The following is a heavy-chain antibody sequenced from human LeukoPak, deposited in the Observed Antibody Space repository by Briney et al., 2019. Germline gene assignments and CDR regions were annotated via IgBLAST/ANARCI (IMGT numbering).Heavy chain of an antibody. Sequence: GGSLRLPCAASGFTFSSYWMSWVRQAPGKGREWVSYISSSGSTIYYADSVKGRFTISRDNAKNTLYLQMNSLRAEDTAVYYCARVGAATYAFDIWGQGTMVTVS. J-gene: IGHJ3*02. CDR2: ISSSGSTI. D-gene: IGHD3-16*01. CDR1: GFTFSSYW. CDR3: ARVGAATYAFDI. V-gene: IGHV3-48*04.